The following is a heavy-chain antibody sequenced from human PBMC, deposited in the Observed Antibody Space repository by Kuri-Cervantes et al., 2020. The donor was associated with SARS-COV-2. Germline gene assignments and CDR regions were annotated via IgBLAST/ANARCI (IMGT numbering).Heavy chain of an antibody. J-gene: IGHJ4*02. CDR1: GFTFSSCS. CDR3: ARDQSGSYYFGYFDY. CDR2: ISSSSSYI. V-gene: IGHV3-21*01. Sequence: AGCLRPSCAPSGFTFSSCSMNWVRQAPGKGLQWVSSISSSSSYIYYADSVKGRFTISRDNAKNSLYLQMNSLRAEDTAVYYCARDQSGSYYFGYFDYWGQGTLVTVSS. D-gene: IGHD1-26*01.